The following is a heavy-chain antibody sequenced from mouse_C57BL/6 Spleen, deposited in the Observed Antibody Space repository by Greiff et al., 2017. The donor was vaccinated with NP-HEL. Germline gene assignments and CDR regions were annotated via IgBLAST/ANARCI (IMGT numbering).Heavy chain of an antibody. CDR3: AREDFYYYGY. D-gene: IGHD1-1*01. CDR1: GYTFTSYW. CDR2: IDPSDSET. J-gene: IGHJ2*01. V-gene: IGHV1-52*01. Sequence: VQLQQPGAELVRPGSSVKLSCKASGYTFTSYWMHWVKQRPIQGLEWIGNIDPSDSETHYNQKFKDKATLTVDKSSSTAYMQLSSLTSEDSAVYYCAREDFYYYGYWGQGTTLTVSS.